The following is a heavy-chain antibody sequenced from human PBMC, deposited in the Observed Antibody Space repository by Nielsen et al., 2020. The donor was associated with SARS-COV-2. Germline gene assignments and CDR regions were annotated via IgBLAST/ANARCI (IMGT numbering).Heavy chain of an antibody. D-gene: IGHD6-13*01. CDR3: ARDIPSQQLADDAFDI. CDR2: IWYDGSNK. J-gene: IGHJ3*02. Sequence: GESLKISCAASGFTFSSYGMHWVRQAPGKGLEWVAVIWYDGSNKYYADSVKGQFTISRDNSKNTLYLQMNSLRAEDTAVYYCARDIPSQQLADDAFDIWGQGTMVTVSS. CDR1: GFTFSSYG. V-gene: IGHV3-33*01.